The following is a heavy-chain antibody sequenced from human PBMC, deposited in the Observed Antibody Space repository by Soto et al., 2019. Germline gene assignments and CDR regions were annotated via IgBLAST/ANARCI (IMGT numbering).Heavy chain of an antibody. V-gene: IGHV4-4*07. CDR2: IYTSGST. J-gene: IGHJ6*02. Sequence: SDTLTLTWTVSGGSISGYYWSWIRPPAGKGLEWIGRIYTSGSTNYNPSLKSRVTMSVDTSKNQFSLKLSSVTAADTAVYYCAGAKTPKDTAMAPYGMDVWGQGTTVTVSS. CDR3: AGAKTPKDTAMAPYGMDV. CDR1: GGSISGYY. D-gene: IGHD5-18*01.